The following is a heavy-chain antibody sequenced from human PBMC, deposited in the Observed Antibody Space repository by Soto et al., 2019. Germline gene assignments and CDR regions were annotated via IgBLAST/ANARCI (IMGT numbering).Heavy chain of an antibody. CDR2: MNPNSGNT. D-gene: IGHD2-8*01. J-gene: IGHJ4*02. V-gene: IGHV1-8*01. Sequence: VPLVQSGAEVKEPGASVKVSCKASGYTLTSYDINWVRQATGQGLEWMGWMNPNSGNTGYGQKFQGRVTMTRDTSISTAYMELSSLRSEDTAVYYCARGRMSYGANVAPDYWGQGTLVTVSS. CDR3: ARGRMSYGANVAPDY. CDR1: GYTLTSYD.